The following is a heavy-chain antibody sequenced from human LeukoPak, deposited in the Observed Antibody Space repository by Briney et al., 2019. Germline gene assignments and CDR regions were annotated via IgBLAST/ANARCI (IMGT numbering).Heavy chain of an antibody. CDR3: ARCVGQWLVTWFDP. Sequence: ASVKVSCKASGGTFSSYAISWVRQAPGQGLEWMGGIIPIFGTANYAQKFQGRVTITADESTSTAYMELSSLRSEDTAVYYCARCVGQWLVTWFDPWGREPWSPSPQ. J-gene: IGHJ5*02. V-gene: IGHV1-69*13. D-gene: IGHD6-19*01. CDR1: GGTFSSYA. CDR2: IIPIFGTA.